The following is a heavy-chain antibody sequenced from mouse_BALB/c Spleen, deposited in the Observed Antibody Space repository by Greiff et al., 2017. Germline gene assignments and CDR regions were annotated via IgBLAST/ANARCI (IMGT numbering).Heavy chain of an antibody. D-gene: IGHD1-1*01. Sequence: VQLKQSGPGLVKPSQSLSLTCTVTGYSITSDYAWNWIRQFPGNKLEWMGYISYSGSTSYNPSLKSRISITRDTSKNQFFLQLNSVTTEDTATYYCARYVTTVGEFPYYYAMDYWGQGTSVTVSS. CDR3: ARYVTTVGEFPYYYAMDY. CDR2: ISYSGST. J-gene: IGHJ4*01. CDR1: GYSITSDYA. V-gene: IGHV3-2*02.